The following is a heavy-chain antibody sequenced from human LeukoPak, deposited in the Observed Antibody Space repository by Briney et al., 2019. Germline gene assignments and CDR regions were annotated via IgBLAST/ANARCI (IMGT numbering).Heavy chain of an antibody. CDR2: IYHSGST. D-gene: IGHD3-9*01. CDR3: ARECRLRYFDFAGGGWFDP. CDR1: GYSISSGYY. J-gene: IGHJ5*02. V-gene: IGHV4-38-2*02. Sequence: SETLSLTCAVSGYSISSGYYWGWIRQPPGKGLEWIGSIYHSGSTYYNPSLKSRVTISVDTSKNQFSLKLSSVTAADTAVYYCARECRLRYFDFAGGGWFDPWGQGTLVTVSS.